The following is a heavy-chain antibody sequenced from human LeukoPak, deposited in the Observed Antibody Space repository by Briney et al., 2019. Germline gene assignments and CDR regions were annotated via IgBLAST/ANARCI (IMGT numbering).Heavy chain of an antibody. V-gene: IGHV4-4*07. CDR1: GFTFSSYA. Sequence: KSGGSLRLSCAASGFTFSSYAMSWIRQPAGKGLEWIGRIYTSGSTNYNPSLKSRVTMSVDTSKNQFSLKLSSVTAADTAVYYCARGLRYDFWSGYHTFDYWGQGTLVTVSS. CDR2: IYTSGST. CDR3: ARGLRYDFWSGYHTFDY. D-gene: IGHD3-3*01. J-gene: IGHJ4*02.